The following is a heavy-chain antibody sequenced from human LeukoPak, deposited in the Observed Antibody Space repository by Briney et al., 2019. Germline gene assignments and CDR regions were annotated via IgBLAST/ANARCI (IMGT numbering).Heavy chain of an antibody. J-gene: IGHJ4*02. CDR3: AKSIAAAGTYFDY. V-gene: IGHV3-23*01. Sequence: GGSLRLSCAASGFTFSSYAMSWVRQASGKGLEWVSASSGSGGSTYYADSVKGRFTISRDNSKNALYLQMNSLRAEDTAVYYCAKSIAAAGTYFDYWGQGTLVTVSS. D-gene: IGHD6-13*01. CDR1: GFTFSSYA. CDR2: SSGSGGST.